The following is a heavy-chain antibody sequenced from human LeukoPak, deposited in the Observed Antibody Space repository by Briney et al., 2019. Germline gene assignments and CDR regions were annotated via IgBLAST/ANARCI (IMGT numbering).Heavy chain of an antibody. CDR1: GYTFTSYG. Sequence: ASVKVSCKASGYTFTSYGISWVRQAPGQGLEWMGWINTNTGNPTYAQGFTGRFVFSLDTSVSTAYLQISSLKAEDTAVYYCAGVYYYYYYYMDVWGKGTTVTVSS. J-gene: IGHJ6*03. CDR2: INTNTGNP. V-gene: IGHV7-4-1*02. CDR3: AGVYYYYYYYMDV.